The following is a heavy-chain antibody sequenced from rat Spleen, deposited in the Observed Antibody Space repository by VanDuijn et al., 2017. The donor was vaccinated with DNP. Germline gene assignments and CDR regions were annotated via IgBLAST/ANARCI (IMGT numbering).Heavy chain of an antibody. J-gene: IGHJ2*01. Sequence: EVQLKESGPGLVQPSQTLSLTCTVSGFSLTDYSVHWVRQPPGKGLEWMGVMWSGGSTAYNSALKSRLSISRDTSKSQVFLKVKSLKTEDTGIYYCTRSIYTTDYYYVVFDYWGQGVMVTVSS. D-gene: IGHD1-6*01. CDR2: MWSGGST. V-gene: IGHV2S63*01. CDR1: GFSLTDYS. CDR3: TRSIYTTDYYYVVFDY.